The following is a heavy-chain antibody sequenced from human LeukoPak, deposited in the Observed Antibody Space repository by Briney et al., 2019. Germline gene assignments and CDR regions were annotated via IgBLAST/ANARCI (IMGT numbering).Heavy chain of an antibody. D-gene: IGHD3-22*01. J-gene: IGHJ1*01. V-gene: IGHV3-30-3*01. CDR1: GFTFSSFA. Sequence: PGRSLRLSCAASGFTFSSFAMHWVRQAPGKGLEWVATVSYDGSNEYYADSVEGRFTISRDNSKNTLYLQMESLRAEDTAIYYCVKGYYYDSSGYSLAGEYFHHWGQGTLVTVSS. CDR2: VSYDGSNE. CDR3: VKGYYYDSSGYSLAGEYFHH.